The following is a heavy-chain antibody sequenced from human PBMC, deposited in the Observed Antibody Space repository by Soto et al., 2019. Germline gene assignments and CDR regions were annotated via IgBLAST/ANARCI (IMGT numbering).Heavy chain of an antibody. CDR3: AKEARRGVGNTREY. D-gene: IGHD1-26*01. CDR2: ISGSGGST. J-gene: IGHJ4*02. Sequence: EVQVLESGGGLVQPGGSLRLSCAASGFTFNSYALSWVRQAPGKGLEWVSAISGSGGSTYYADSVKGRFTISRDNSKNTLYLQMNSLKAEDTAVYYCAKEARRGVGNTREYWGQGTLVTVSS. CDR1: GFTFNSYA. V-gene: IGHV3-23*01.